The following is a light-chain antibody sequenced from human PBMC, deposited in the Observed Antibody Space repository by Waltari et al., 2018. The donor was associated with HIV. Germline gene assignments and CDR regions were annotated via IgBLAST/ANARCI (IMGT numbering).Light chain of an antibody. CDR2: EVN. V-gene: IGLV2-8*01. Sequence: QSALTQPPSASGTPGQSVTTSSPGTSAAVGGYNYVSWYQQHPDKAPKLIIFEVNKRPSGVPDRFAGSKSGNTASLTVSGLQAEDEADYYCSSYAGSDSPYVFGSGTTVTVL. CDR3: SSYAGSDSPYV. J-gene: IGLJ1*01. CDR1: SAAVGGYNY.